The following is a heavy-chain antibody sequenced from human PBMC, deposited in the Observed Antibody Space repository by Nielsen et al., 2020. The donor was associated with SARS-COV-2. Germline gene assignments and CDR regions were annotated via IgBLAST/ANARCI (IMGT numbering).Heavy chain of an antibody. Sequence: GESLKISCAASGFIFSDYYMNWSRQAPGKGLQWVASISSRGANTDYADSVKGRVTISRDNAKNSVSLQMNSLRVEDTAIYYCARGQAFDIWGQGTLVAVSS. J-gene: IGHJ3*02. CDR1: GFIFSDYY. CDR3: ARGQAFDI. V-gene: IGHV3-11*05. CDR2: ISSRGANT.